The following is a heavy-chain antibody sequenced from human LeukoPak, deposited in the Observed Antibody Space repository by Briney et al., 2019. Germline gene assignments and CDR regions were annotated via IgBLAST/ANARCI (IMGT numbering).Heavy chain of an antibody. CDR2: VSAYKDLT. CDR1: GYTFNSFG. Sequence: ASVTVSCKTSGYTFNSFGITWLRQAPGQGLEWMGWVSAYKDLTTHAQKFQDRIIMTTDTSTTTAYMELRNLKSDDTAVYYCAREAVSFVAVATDGYFDFWGQGSRVTVSS. J-gene: IGHJ4*02. V-gene: IGHV1-18*01. D-gene: IGHD5-12*01. CDR3: AREAVSFVAVATDGYFDF.